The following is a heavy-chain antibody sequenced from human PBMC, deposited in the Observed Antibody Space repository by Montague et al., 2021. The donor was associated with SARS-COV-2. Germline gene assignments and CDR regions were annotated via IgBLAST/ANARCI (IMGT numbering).Heavy chain of an antibody. CDR1: GESVSGFY. CDR3: ARGFRTVEMPTISFDY. CDR2: INHSGSP. V-gene: IGHV4-34*01. D-gene: IGHD5-24*01. Sequence: SETLSLTCAVYGESVSGFYWGWIRQPPGAGLELLGEINHSGSPNYNPSLTSRVTMSLDTYTNQFSLKLGSVTAADTAVYFCARGFRTVEMPTISFDYWGQGTLVTVSS. J-gene: IGHJ4*02.